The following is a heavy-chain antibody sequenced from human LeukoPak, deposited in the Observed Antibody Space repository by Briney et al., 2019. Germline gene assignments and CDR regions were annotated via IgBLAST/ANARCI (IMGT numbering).Heavy chain of an antibody. CDR2: ISGSGGST. V-gene: IGHV3-23*01. CDR1: GFTFGSYA. Sequence: GRSLRLSCAASGFTFGSYAMSWVRQAPGKGLEWVSAISGSGGSTYYADSVKGRFTISRDNSKNTLYLQMNSLRAEDTAVYYCAKRGDGPGDYWGQGTLVTVSS. CDR3: AKRGDGPGDY. D-gene: IGHD5-24*01. J-gene: IGHJ4*02.